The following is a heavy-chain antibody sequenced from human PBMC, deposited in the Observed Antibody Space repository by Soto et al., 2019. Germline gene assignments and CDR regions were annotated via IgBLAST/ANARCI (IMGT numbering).Heavy chain of an antibody. CDR1: GAPFSGYY. CDR2: INHTGST. J-gene: IGHJ4*02. V-gene: IGHV4-34*02. D-gene: IGHD3-3*01. CDR3: ARGREIFGAVTPFEY. Sequence: QVQLQQWGAGLPKPSETLSLTCAVYGAPFSGYYWTWIRQPPGKGLEWIGEINHTGSTKYNPSLKTRVTISLDTSKNQFSLSLRSVTAADTAVYYCARGREIFGAVTPFEYWGQGTQFAVSS.